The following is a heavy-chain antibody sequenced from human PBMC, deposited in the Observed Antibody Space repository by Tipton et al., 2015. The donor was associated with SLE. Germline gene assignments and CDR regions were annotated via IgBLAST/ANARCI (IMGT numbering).Heavy chain of an antibody. J-gene: IGHJ4*02. CDR3: AKSLCSGGNCYYPYYFDF. CDR2: LYSGGGT. V-gene: IGHV3-66*02. Sequence: GSLRLSCAASEFSVTNNYMSWVRQAPGKGLEWVSVLYSGGGTYYADSVKGRFTISRDNSKNILYLQMNSLRADDTAVYFCAKSLCSGGNCYYPYYFDFWRQGTLVTVSS. D-gene: IGHD2-15*01. CDR1: EFSVTNNY.